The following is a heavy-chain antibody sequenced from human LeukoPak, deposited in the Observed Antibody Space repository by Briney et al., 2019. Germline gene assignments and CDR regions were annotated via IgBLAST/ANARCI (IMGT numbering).Heavy chain of an antibody. CDR2: LYYSGST. Sequence: TPSETLSLTCTVSGGSISSYYWSWIRQPPGKGLEWIGYLYYSGSTNYNPSLKSRVTISVDTSKNQFSLKLSSVTAADTAVYYCARGGGPDSSGYYPDYYYYYMDVWGKGTTVTVSS. J-gene: IGHJ6*03. V-gene: IGHV4-59*01. D-gene: IGHD3-22*01. CDR3: ARGGGPDSSGYYPDYYYYYMDV. CDR1: GGSISSYY.